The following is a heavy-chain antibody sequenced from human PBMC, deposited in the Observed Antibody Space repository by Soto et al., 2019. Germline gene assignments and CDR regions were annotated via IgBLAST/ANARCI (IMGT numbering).Heavy chain of an antibody. CDR2: ISGSGGST. J-gene: IGHJ1*01. CDR1: GFTFSSYA. Sequence: GGSLRLSCAASGFTFSSYAMSWVRQAPGKGLEWVSAISGSGGSTYYADSVKGRFTISRDNSKNTLYLQMNSLRAEDTAVYYCAKDTYPEIYGANRHWGQGTLVTVSS. D-gene: IGHD3-3*01. V-gene: IGHV3-23*01. CDR3: AKDTYPEIYGANRH.